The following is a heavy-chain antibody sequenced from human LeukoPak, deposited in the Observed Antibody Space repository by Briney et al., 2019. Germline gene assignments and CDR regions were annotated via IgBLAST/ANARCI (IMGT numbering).Heavy chain of an antibody. CDR3: AKGTDSYGRRTSFDY. Sequence: GGSLRLSCAASGFTFSSYATSWVRQAPGKGLEWVSAISGSGGSTYYADSVKGRFTISRDNSKNTLYLQMNSLRAEDTAVYYCAKGTDSYGRRTSFDYWGQGTLVTVSS. V-gene: IGHV3-23*01. CDR2: ISGSGGST. D-gene: IGHD5-18*01. CDR1: GFTFSSYA. J-gene: IGHJ4*02.